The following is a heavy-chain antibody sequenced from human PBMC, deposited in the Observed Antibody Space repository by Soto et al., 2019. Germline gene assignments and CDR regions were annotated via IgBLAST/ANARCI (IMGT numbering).Heavy chain of an antibody. D-gene: IGHD6-13*01. CDR1: GYTFTDYW. CDR3: AAGYTTGPDAFDI. Sequence: GESLKISCKGSGYTFTDYWIGWVRQMPGKGLEWMGMIFPGDSDTKNSPSLQGQITMSVDKSDSSAYLQWRSLKASDTAMYYCAAGYTTGPDAFDIWGQGTMVTVSS. CDR2: IFPGDSDT. V-gene: IGHV5-51*01. J-gene: IGHJ3*02.